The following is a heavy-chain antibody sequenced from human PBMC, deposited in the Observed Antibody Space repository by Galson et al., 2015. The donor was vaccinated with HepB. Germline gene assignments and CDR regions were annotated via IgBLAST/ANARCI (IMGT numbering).Heavy chain of an antibody. Sequence: SVKVSCKASGYTFTSYGISWVRQAPGQGLEWMGWISAYNGNTNYAQKLQGRVTMTTDTSTSTAYMELRSLRSDDTAVYYCARGRRDYYDSSGYYPTWGQGTLVTVSS. CDR1: GYTFTSYG. D-gene: IGHD3-22*01. J-gene: IGHJ4*02. CDR2: ISAYNGNT. V-gene: IGHV1-18*04. CDR3: ARGRRDYYDSSGYYPT.